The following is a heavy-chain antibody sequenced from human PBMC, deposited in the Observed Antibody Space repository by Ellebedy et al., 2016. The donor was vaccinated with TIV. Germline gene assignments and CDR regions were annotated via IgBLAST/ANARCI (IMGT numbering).Heavy chain of an antibody. J-gene: IGHJ2*01. CDR1: GGTFSSFA. CDR2: IIPIFGTA. D-gene: IGHD4-11*01. CDR3: ARTTTATLNWYFDL. V-gene: IGHV1-69*13. Sequence: SVKVSXKASGGTFSSFAISWVRQAPGQGLEWMGGIIPIFGTANYAQKFQGRVTITADESTSTAYMELSSLRSEDTAMYYCARTTTATLNWYFDLWGRGTLVTVSS.